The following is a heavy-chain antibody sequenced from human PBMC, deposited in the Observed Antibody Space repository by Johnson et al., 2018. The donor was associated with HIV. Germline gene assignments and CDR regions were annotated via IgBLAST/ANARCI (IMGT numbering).Heavy chain of an antibody. J-gene: IGHJ3*02. D-gene: IGHD4-17*01. CDR3: AKDMSGDPDAFDI. CDR1: GFTFSDYY. Sequence: QVQLVESGGGLVKPGGSLRLSCAASGFTFSDYYMSWIRQAPGTGLEWVSYISSGGSNKYYADSVKGRFPISRDNAENSLYLQMTSLRAEDTAVDYCAKDMSGDPDAFDIWGQGTMVTVSS. CDR2: ISSGGSNK. V-gene: IGHV3-11*04.